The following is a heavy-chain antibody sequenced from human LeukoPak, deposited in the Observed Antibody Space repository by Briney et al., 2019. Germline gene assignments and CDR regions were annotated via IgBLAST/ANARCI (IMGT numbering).Heavy chain of an antibody. CDR3: VKNVGLGYCSSTSCPIDP. CDR1: GFTFRDYA. V-gene: IGHV3-23*01. D-gene: IGHD2-2*01. J-gene: IGHJ5*02. Sequence: GGSLRLSCTASGFTFRDYAMNWVRQAPGKGLEWVSGISGSGDSTNYADSVKGRFTISRDNSNNTLFLQMNSLRAEDTALYYCVKNVGLGYCSSTSCPIDPWGQGTRVTVSS. CDR2: ISGSGDST.